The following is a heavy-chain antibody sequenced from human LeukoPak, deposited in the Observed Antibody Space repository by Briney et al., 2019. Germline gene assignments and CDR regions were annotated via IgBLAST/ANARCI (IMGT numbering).Heavy chain of an antibody. D-gene: IGHD4-17*01. V-gene: IGHV3-23*01. CDR2: ISGSGSGGST. CDR1: GFIFSSYG. CDR3: AKATSVTTLFDY. Sequence: QPGGSLRLSCAASGFIFSSYGMTWVRQAPGKGLEWVSAISGSGSGGSTYHADSVKGRFTISRDNSKNTLYLQMNSLRVEDTAVYYCAKATSVTTLFDYWGQGTLVTVSS. J-gene: IGHJ4*02.